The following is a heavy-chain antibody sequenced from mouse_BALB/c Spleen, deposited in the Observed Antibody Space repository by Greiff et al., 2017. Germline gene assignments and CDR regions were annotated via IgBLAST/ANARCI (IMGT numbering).Heavy chain of an antibody. CDR2: ISSGGSYT. CDR1: GFTFSSYG. Sequence: EVQGVESGGDLVKPGGSLKLSCAASGFTFSSYGMSWVRQTPDKRLEWVATISSGGSYTYYPDSVKGRFTISRDNAKNTLYLQMSSLKSEDTAMYYCARHQENYYGSSSWFAYWGQGTLVTVSA. D-gene: IGHD1-1*01. V-gene: IGHV5-6*01. J-gene: IGHJ3*01. CDR3: ARHQENYYGSSSWFAY.